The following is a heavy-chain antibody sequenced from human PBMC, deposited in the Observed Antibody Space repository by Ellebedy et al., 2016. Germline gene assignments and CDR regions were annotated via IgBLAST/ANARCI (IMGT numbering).Heavy chain of an antibody. D-gene: IGHD1-26*01. CDR1: GFTFSSYA. CDR2: ISGSGGST. V-gene: IGHV3-23*01. Sequence: GGSLRLXXAASGFTFSSYAMSWVRQAPGKGLEWVSAISGSGGSTYYADSVKGRFTISRDNSKNTLYLQMNSLRAEDTAVYYCAKPAPSGSYYYYYYYMDVWGKGTTVTVSS. J-gene: IGHJ6*03. CDR3: AKPAPSGSYYYYYYYMDV.